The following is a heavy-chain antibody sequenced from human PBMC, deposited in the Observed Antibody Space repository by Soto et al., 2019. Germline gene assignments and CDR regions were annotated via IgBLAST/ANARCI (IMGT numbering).Heavy chain of an antibody. Sequence: GGSLRLSCAASGFTFSSYAMHWVRQAPGKGLEWVAVISCDGSNKYYADSVKGRFTISRDNSKNTLYLQMNSLRAEDTAVYYCAAEGRGYSGYNFDYWGQGTLVTVSS. D-gene: IGHD5-12*01. CDR2: ISCDGSNK. CDR1: GFTFSSYA. J-gene: IGHJ4*02. CDR3: AAEGRGYSGYNFDY. V-gene: IGHV3-30-3*01.